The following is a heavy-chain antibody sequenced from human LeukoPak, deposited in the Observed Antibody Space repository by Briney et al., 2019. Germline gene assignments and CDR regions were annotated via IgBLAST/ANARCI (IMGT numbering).Heavy chain of an antibody. Sequence: ASVKVSCKASGYTFTGYYMHWVRQAPGQGLEWMGWINPNSGGTNYAQNFHDRVTMTTDTSTTTAYMELRNLRSDDTAVYYCARVEYCNVGNCYFRPGAYWGQGTLVTVSS. D-gene: IGHD2-15*01. CDR3: ARVEYCNVGNCYFRPGAY. CDR2: INPNSGGT. V-gene: IGHV1-2*02. J-gene: IGHJ4*02. CDR1: GYTFTGYY.